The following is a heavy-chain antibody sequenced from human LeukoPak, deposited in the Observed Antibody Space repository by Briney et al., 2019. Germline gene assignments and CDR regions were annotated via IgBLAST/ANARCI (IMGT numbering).Heavy chain of an antibody. J-gene: IGHJ6*02. D-gene: IGHD6-19*01. V-gene: IGHV4-59*01. CDR3: ARDWYAQSSGWVQHSYYYGMDV. CDR1: GGSISSYY. Sequence: SETLSLTCTVSGGSISSYYWSWIRQPPGKGLEWIGYIYYSGSTNYNPSLKSRVTISVDTSKNQFSLKLSSVTAADTAVYYCARDWYAQSSGWVQHSYYYGMDVWGQGTTVTVSS. CDR2: IYYSGST.